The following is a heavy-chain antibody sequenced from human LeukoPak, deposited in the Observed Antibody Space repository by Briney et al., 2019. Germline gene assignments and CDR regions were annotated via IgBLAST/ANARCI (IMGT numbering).Heavy chain of an antibody. D-gene: IGHD3-10*01. CDR2: ISAYNGNT. Sequence: ASVKVSCKASGHTFTSYGISWVRQAPGQGLEWMGWISAYNGNTNYAQKLQGRVTMATDTSTSTAYMELRSLRSDDTAVYYCARDALWFGESSYMDVWGKGTTVTVSS. CDR1: GHTFTSYG. CDR3: ARDALWFGESSYMDV. J-gene: IGHJ6*03. V-gene: IGHV1-18*01.